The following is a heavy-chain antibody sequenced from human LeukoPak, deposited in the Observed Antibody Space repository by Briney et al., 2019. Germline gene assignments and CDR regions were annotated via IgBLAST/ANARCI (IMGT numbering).Heavy chain of an antibody. D-gene: IGHD3-3*01. CDR2: ISSSSSTI. CDR1: GFTFSDYY. V-gene: IGHV3-11*04. J-gene: IGHJ6*03. CDR3: TFWSGYYSSVGYYYYMDV. Sequence: GGSLRLSCAASGFTFSDYYMSWIRQAPGKGLEWVSYISSSSSTIYYADSVKGRFTISRDNAKNSLYLQMNSLRAEDTAVYYCTFWSGYYSSVGYYYYMDVWSKGTTVTVSS.